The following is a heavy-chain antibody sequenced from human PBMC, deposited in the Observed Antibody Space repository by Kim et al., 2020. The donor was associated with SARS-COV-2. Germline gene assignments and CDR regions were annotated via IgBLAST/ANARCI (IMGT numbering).Heavy chain of an antibody. CDR2: IWYDGSNK. V-gene: IGHV3-33*01. Sequence: GGSLRLSCAASGFTFSSYGMHWVRQAPGKGLEWVAVIWYDGSNKYYADSVKGRFTISRDNSKNTLYLQMNSLRAEDTAVYYCARDGVLLWFALGAFDIWGQGTMVTVSS. J-gene: IGHJ3*02. D-gene: IGHD3-10*01. CDR1: GFTFSSYG. CDR3: ARDGVLLWFALGAFDI.